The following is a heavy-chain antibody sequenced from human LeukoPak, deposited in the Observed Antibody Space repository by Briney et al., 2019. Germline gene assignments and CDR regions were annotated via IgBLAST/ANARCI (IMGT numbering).Heavy chain of an antibody. D-gene: IGHD6-19*01. V-gene: IGHV4-59*08. J-gene: IGHJ4*02. CDR2: IHYSGST. Sequence: TSETLSLTCTFSGGSISSYYWGWIRQPPGTGLESIGNIHYSGSTNYNASLKSRVTISIDTSKNQFSLVLRSVTAADTAVYYCAKRGPGTGWSFDYWGQGTLITVST. CDR1: GGSISSYY. CDR3: AKRGPGTGWSFDY.